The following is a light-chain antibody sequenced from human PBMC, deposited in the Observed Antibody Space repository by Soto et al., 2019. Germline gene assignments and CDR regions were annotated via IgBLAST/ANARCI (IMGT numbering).Light chain of an antibody. CDR3: QQYGSSRMYS. CDR2: AAS. V-gene: IGKV3-20*01. Sequence: EIVLTQSPGTLCLSPGEGATLSCRASQSINSNFLAWDQQKRGQVPRLLIYAASIRATGIPDRFSGSGSGTDFTLTISRLEPEDFEVYYCQQYGSSRMYSFGQRNKLEIK. J-gene: IGKJ2*03. CDR1: QSINSNF.